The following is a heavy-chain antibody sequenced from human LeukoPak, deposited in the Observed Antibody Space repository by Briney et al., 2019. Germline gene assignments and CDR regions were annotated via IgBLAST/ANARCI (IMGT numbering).Heavy chain of an antibody. V-gene: IGHV5-51*01. CDR2: IYPGDSDT. Sequence: GGSLKISCKGSGYRFTSYWIGWVRQMPGKGLEWMGIIYPGDSDTRYSSSFQGQVTISADKSISTAYLQWSSLKASDTAMYYCARQYYYDSSGYYLLPGGAFDIWGQGTMVTVSS. CDR3: ARQYYYDSSGYYLLPGGAFDI. D-gene: IGHD3-22*01. J-gene: IGHJ3*02. CDR1: GYRFTSYW.